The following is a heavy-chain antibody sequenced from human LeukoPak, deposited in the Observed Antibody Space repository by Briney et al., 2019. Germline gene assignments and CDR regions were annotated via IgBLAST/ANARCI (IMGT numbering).Heavy chain of an antibody. CDR3: AKGETMMDGGFDY. CDR2: ISGSGGST. D-gene: IGHD3-22*01. J-gene: IGHJ4*02. V-gene: IGHV3-23*01. CDR1: GFTFSIYA. Sequence: PGGSLRLSCAASGFTFSIYAMSWVRQAPGKGLEWVSAISGSGGSTYYADSVKGRFTISRDNSKNTLYLQMNSLRAEDTAVYYCAKGETMMDGGFDYWGQGTLVTVSS.